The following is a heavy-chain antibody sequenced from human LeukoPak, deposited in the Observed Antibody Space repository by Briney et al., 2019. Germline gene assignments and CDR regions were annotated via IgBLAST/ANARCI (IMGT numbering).Heavy chain of an antibody. V-gene: IGHV4-59*01. CDR3: ARDHRGYSYGLFDN. J-gene: IGHJ4*02. D-gene: IGHD5-18*01. CDR1: GDSTSNFY. CDR2: IHYTGST. Sequence: SETLSLTCTVSGDSTSNFYCNWIRQPPGKGLEWIGFIHYTGSTNYNPSLKSRVTMSVDTSKNQFSLKLKSVTAADTAVYYCARDHRGYSYGLFDNWGQGTLVTVSS.